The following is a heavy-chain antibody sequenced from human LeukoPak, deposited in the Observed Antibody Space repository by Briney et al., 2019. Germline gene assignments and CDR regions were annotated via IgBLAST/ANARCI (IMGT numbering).Heavy chain of an antibody. V-gene: IGHV3-23*01. Sequence: SPRLSCAASGFTSSTFAMSSGREGPGQGLEWVSAISSSGDNTHFADSVKGRVTISRDNSQKTLYLDMNGLRAEDTAVYYCAKINAEISHFDFWSGYDWFDPWGQGILVTVSS. CDR2: ISSSGDNT. CDR1: GFTSSTFA. D-gene: IGHD3-3*01. J-gene: IGHJ5*02. CDR3: AKINAEISHFDFWSGYDWFDP.